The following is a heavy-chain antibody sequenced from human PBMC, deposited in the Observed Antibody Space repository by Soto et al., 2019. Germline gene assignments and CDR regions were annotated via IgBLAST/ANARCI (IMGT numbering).Heavy chain of an antibody. Sequence: PGGSLRLSCAASGFTFSRYTMNWVRQAPGKGLEWVSTFVSSSGTIFYADSVKGRFTISKDNAKNTLYLQMNSLRAEDTAVYYCARGRPVPYWGQGTLVTVSS. CDR3: ARGRPVPY. CDR2: FVSSSGTI. J-gene: IGHJ4*02. CDR1: GFTFSRYT. D-gene: IGHD3-10*01. V-gene: IGHV3-48*01.